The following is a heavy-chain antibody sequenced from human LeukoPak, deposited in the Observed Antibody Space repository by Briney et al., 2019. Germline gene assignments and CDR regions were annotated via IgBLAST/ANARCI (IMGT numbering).Heavy chain of an antibody. CDR2: IWYDGSNK. CDR3: ARDSGSSWIPYFDY. J-gene: IGHJ4*02. CDR1: GFTFSSYG. Sequence: PGGSLRLSCAASGFTFSSYGMHWVRQAPGKGLEWVAVIWYDGSNKYYADSVKGRFTISRDNSKNTLYLQMNSLRAEDTAVYYCARDSGSSWIPYFDYWGQGTLVTVSS. D-gene: IGHD6-13*01. V-gene: IGHV3-33*01.